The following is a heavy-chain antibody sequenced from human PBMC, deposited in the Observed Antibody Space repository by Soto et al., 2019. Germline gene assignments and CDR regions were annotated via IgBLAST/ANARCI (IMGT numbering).Heavy chain of an antibody. V-gene: IGHV3-30*03. CDR1: GFTFSSYG. CDR3: AIEGGTYYYYYYGMDV. J-gene: IGHJ6*02. CDR2: ISYDGSNK. D-gene: IGHD2-15*01. Sequence: GGSLRLSCAASGFTFSSYGKHWVRHAPDKGLEWVAVISYDGSNKYYADSVKGRFTISRDNSKNTLYLQMNSLRAEDTAVYYFAIEGGTYYYYYYGMDVWGQGPTVTVCS.